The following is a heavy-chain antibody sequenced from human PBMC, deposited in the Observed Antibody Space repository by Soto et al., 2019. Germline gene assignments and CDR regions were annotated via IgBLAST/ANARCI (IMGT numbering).Heavy chain of an antibody. CDR1: GGSLSSGGFY. Sequence: LSLTCTVSGGSLSSGGFYWSWTRQHPGKGLEWIGYIYYSGSTYYNPSLKSRVTISVDTSENQFSLKLSSVTAADTAVYYCARGITIFGVVYFDYWGPGTLVTVSS. V-gene: IGHV4-31*03. J-gene: IGHJ4*02. CDR2: IYYSGST. D-gene: IGHD3-3*01. CDR3: ARGITIFGVVYFDY.